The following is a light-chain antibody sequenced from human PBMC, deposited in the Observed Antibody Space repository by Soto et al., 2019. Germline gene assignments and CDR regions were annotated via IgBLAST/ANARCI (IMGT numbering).Light chain of an antibody. CDR3: QQSGSSPLT. CDR2: GAS. Sequence: EIVLTQSPGTLSLSPGERATLSCRASQSVSSTYLAWYQQKPGQAPRLLIYGASSRATGIPDRFSGSGSGTQYALTISRLEPEDFAMYYCQQSGSSPLTFGGGTKVEI. CDR1: QSVSSTY. J-gene: IGKJ4*01. V-gene: IGKV3-20*01.